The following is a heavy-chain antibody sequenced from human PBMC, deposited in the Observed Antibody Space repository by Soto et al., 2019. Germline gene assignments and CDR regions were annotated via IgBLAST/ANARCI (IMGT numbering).Heavy chain of an antibody. J-gene: IGHJ2*01. V-gene: IGHV1-69*01. CDR3: ARTAGYSSGWDWYFDL. D-gene: IGHD6-19*01. CDR2: IIPIFGTA. Sequence: QVQLVQSGAEVKKPGSSVKVSCKASGGTFSSYAISWVRQAPGQGLEWMGGIIPIFGTANYAQKFQGRVTITADESTTTAYMELSSLRSEDTALYYCARTAGYSSGWDWYFDLWGRGTLVTVSS. CDR1: GGTFSSYA.